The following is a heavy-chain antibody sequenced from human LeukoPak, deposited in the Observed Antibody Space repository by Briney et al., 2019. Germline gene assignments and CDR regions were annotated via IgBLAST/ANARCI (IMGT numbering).Heavy chain of an antibody. CDR1: GGSISSGDYY. J-gene: IGHJ4*02. V-gene: IGHV4-30-4*01. CDR2: IYYSGST. D-gene: IGHD3-3*01. Sequence: SETLSLTCTVSGGSISSGDYYWRWIRQPPGKGLEWIGYIYYSGSTYYNPSLKSRVTISVDTSKNQFSLKLSSVTAADTAVYYCARGMEDHDFWSGYYGANFDYWGQGTLVTVSS. CDR3: ARGMEDHDFWSGYYGANFDY.